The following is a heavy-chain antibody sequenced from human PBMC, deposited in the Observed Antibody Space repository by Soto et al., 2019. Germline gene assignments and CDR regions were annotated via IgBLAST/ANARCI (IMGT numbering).Heavy chain of an antibody. Sequence: EVQLVQSGAEVKKPGESLRISCKGSGYSFTSYWISWVRQMPGKGLEWMGRIDPSDSYTNYSPSFQGHVTISADKSISTAYLQWSSLKASDTAMYYCARRIMSRVFGVVNQTTYYYYGMDVWGQGTTVTVSS. CDR3: ARRIMSRVFGVVNQTTYYYYGMDV. CDR1: GYSFTSYW. D-gene: IGHD3-3*01. V-gene: IGHV5-10-1*03. J-gene: IGHJ6*02. CDR2: IDPSDSYT.